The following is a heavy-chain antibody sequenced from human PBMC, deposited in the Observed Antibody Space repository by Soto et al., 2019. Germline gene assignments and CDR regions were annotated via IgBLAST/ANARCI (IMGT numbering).Heavy chain of an antibody. J-gene: IGHJ4*02. V-gene: IGHV4-59*01. D-gene: IGHD4-17*01. CDR3: ARVSNEYGGNGAFDY. CDR2: IYHTGRS. CDR1: GGSLSGFP. Sequence: SETLSLTCSVSGGSLSGFPWLWIRQPPGKGLEWVGYIYHTGRSNYNPSLKSRLTISLDMSRNQFSLQLTSVTAADTALYYCARVSNEYGGNGAFDYWGLGTLVTVSS.